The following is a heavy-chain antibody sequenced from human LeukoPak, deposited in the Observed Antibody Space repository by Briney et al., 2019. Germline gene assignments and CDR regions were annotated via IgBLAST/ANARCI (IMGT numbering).Heavy chain of an antibody. CDR2: IYSDNT. V-gene: IGHV3-53*01. CDR3: ARTLVTMVRGVIITPNWFDP. J-gene: IGHJ5*02. D-gene: IGHD3-10*01. CDR1: GFTVSSNS. Sequence: GGSLRLSCTVSGFTVSSNSMSWVRQAPGKGLEWVSFIYSDNTHYSDSVKGRFTISRDNAKNSLYLQMNSLRAEDTALYYCARTLVTMVRGVIITPNWFDPWGQGTLVTVSS.